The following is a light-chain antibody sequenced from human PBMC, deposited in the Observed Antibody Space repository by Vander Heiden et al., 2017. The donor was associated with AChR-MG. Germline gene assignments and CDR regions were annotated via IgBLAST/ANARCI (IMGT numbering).Light chain of an antibody. CDR1: SSDVGGYDY. V-gene: IGLV2-14*01. CDR3: SSYTSSSTARYV. J-gene: IGLJ1*01. CDR2: EVS. Sequence: LTLSASASGLPVQSTTISCTGTSSDVGGYDYVSWYQQHPGKAPNLMIYEVSNRPSGVANRLSGSKSGSTAALTISGLQAEEEADYYCSSYTSSSTARYVFGTGTKVTVL.